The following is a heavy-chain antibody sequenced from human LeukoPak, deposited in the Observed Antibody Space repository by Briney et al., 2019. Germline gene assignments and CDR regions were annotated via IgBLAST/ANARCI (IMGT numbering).Heavy chain of an antibody. CDR1: GGSISGYY. J-gene: IGHJ4*02. Sequence: PSETLSLTCTVSGGSISGYYWSWIRQPPGRGLEWIGFFYYSGSSNYNPSLKSRVTMSVDTSRNQFSLRLTSVTAADTAVYYCARETGSPGAVAGLFDYWGQGTLVTVSS. CDR3: ARETGSPGAVAGLFDY. D-gene: IGHD6-19*01. V-gene: IGHV4-59*01. CDR2: FYYSGSS.